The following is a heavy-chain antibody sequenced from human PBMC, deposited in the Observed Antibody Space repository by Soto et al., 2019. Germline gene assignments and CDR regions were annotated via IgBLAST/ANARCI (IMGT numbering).Heavy chain of an antibody. CDR3: ARISQSDFWSGYYYFFDY. V-gene: IGHV1-69*02. Sequence: GASVKVSCEACGCTFSSYTISWVRQAPGQGLEWMGRIIAIIGKTNYAQKFQGRVTMTTDTSTSTAYMELRSLESDDTAVYYCARISQSDFWSGYYYFFDYWGQGTLVTVSS. CDR2: IIAIIGKT. CDR1: GCTFSSYT. J-gene: IGHJ4*02. D-gene: IGHD3-3*01.